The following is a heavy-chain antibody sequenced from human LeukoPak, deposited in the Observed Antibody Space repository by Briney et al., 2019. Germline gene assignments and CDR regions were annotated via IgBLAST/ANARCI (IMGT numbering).Heavy chain of an antibody. CDR3: ARGTNYDSSGYYRI. D-gene: IGHD3-22*01. Sequence: GASVKVSCKASGYTFTNYGISWVRQAPGQGLEWMGWINPNSGGTNYAQKFQGRVTMTRDTSISTAYMELSRLRSDDTAVYYCARGTNYDSSGYYRIWGQGTMVTVSS. J-gene: IGHJ3*02. CDR1: GYTFTNYG. CDR2: INPNSGGT. V-gene: IGHV1-2*02.